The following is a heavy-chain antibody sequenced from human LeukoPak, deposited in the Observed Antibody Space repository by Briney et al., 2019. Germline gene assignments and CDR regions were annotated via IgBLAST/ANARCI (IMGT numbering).Heavy chain of an antibody. D-gene: IGHD6-13*01. CDR2: IYYSGST. J-gene: IGHJ5*02. V-gene: IGHV4-59*08. Sequence: SETLSLTCTVSGGSISSYYWSWIRQPPGKGLEWIGYIYYSGSTNYNPSLKSRVTISVDTSKNQFSLKLSSVTAADTGVYYCARLRYSSSPGTVGWFDPWGQGTLVTVSS. CDR1: GGSISSYY. CDR3: ARLRYSSSPGTVGWFDP.